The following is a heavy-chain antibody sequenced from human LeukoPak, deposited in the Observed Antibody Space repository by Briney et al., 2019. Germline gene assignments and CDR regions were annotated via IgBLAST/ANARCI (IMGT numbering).Heavy chain of an antibody. CDR3: AKDRYSGSYRGVALVEE. CDR1: GFTFSTYN. CDR2: ISSSSSYI. D-gene: IGHD1-26*01. Sequence: PGGSLRLSCAASGFTFSTYNMNWVRQAPGKGLEWVSSISSSSSYIYYADSVKGRFTISRDNAKNSLYLQMNSLRAEDTAVYYCAKDRYSGSYRGVALVEEWGQGTLVTVSS. J-gene: IGHJ4*02. V-gene: IGHV3-21*01.